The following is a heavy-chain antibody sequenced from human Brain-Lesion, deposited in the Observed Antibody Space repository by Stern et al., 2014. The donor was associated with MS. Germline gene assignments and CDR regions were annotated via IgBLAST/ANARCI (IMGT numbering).Heavy chain of an antibody. CDR1: GAPFRGTSDP. J-gene: IGHJ5*02. Sequence: QVQLGQSGPGLVKPSETLSLTATGPGAPFRGTSDPWAGFRRPPGRGLGGFGTIYFSGNPYSGPSPKSRPTIFLARSKIQFPLLLGSGTAADTAVYYCAGEEDIRYCSGGSCTGNWFDPWGQGTLVTVSS. CDR3: AGEEDIRYCSGGSCTGNWFDP. CDR2: IYFSGNP. D-gene: IGHD2-15*01. V-gene: IGHV4-39*01.